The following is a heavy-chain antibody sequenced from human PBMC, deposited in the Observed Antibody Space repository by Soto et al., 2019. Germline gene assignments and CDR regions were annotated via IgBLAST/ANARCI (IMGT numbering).Heavy chain of an antibody. V-gene: IGHV3-21*02. CDR1: GSTLRSYP. Sequence: EVQLVESGGAWSSPGGPLKLPGEDPGSTLRSYPINWVRGAPGKGLEWVSSISSRSTNTHYADSVRGRFTISRDNAKRSLYLQMNSLRAEDTAVYYCARGPLYYFDYWGQGTLVTVSS. J-gene: IGHJ4*02. CDR2: ISSRSTNT. CDR3: ARGPLYYFDY.